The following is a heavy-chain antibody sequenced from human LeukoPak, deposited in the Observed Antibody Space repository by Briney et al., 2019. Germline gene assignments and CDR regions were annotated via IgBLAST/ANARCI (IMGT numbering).Heavy chain of an antibody. CDR2: IYYTGST. CDR1: GDSISNGGYF. Sequence: PSETLSLTCTVSGDSISNGGYFWSWIRQHPGKGLEWIGYIYYTGSTTYNPSLQSRVTISVDTSKNQFSLKLSSVTAADTAVYYCASTVAVAGTHWFDPWGQGTLVTVSS. V-gene: IGHV4-61*08. CDR3: ASTVAVAGTHWFDP. D-gene: IGHD6-19*01. J-gene: IGHJ5*02.